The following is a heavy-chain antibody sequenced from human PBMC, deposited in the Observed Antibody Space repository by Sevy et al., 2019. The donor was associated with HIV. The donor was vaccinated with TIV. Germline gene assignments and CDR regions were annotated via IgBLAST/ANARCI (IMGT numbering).Heavy chain of an antibody. Sequence: GGSLRLSCAASGFTFSSYWMSWVRQAPGKGLEWVANLNQDGSEKDYGDSVKGRVTISRDRSKNSLFLQVHSLRVEDTAVYYCARDSKADYNYGLEEMMAYWGQGTLVTVSS. CDR2: LNQDGSEK. CDR3: ARDSKADYNYGLEEMMAY. V-gene: IGHV3-7*01. CDR1: GFTFSSYW. D-gene: IGHD3-16*01. J-gene: IGHJ4*02.